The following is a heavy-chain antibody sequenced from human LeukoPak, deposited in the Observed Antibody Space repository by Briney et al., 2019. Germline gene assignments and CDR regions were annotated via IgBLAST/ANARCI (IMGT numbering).Heavy chain of an antibody. Sequence: ASVKVSCKASGYTFTSYGISWVRQAPGQGLEWMGWISAYNGNTNYAQKLQGRVTMTTDTSTSTAYMELRSLRSGDTAVYYCARDLRDSGSICFDYWGQGTLVTVSS. D-gene: IGHD5-12*01. CDR3: ARDLRDSGSICFDY. CDR1: GYTFTSYG. J-gene: IGHJ4*02. CDR2: ISAYNGNT. V-gene: IGHV1-18*01.